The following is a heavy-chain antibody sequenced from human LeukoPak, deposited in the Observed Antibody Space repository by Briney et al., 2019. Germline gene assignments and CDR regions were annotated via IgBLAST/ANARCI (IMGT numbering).Heavy chain of an antibody. CDR1: GFTFGDYA. CDR3: TRAQWLVPY. J-gene: IGHJ4*02. V-gene: IGHV3-49*04. Sequence: GGSLRLSCTASGFTFGDYAMSWVRQAPGKGLEWVGFIRSKAYGGTTEYAASVKGRFTISRDDSKSIAYLQMNSLKTEDTAVYYCTRAQWLVPYWGQGTLVTVSS. D-gene: IGHD6-19*01. CDR2: IRSKAYGGTT.